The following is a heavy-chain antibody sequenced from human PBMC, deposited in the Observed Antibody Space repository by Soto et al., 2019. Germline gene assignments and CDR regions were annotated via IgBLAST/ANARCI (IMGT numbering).Heavy chain of an antibody. CDR1: EYTFTSYA. CDR2: INAGNGNT. D-gene: IGHD5-12*01. Sequence: ASVKVSCKASEYTFTSYAMHWVRQAPGQSLEWMGWINAGNGNTKYSQKFQGRVTITRDTSASTAYMELSSLRSDDTAVYYCARHHGPTTSENWFDPWGQGTLVTVSS. CDR3: ARHHGPTTSENWFDP. V-gene: IGHV1-3*01. J-gene: IGHJ5*02.